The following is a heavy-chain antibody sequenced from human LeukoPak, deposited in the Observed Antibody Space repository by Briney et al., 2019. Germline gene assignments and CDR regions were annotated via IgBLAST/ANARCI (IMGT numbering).Heavy chain of an antibody. V-gene: IGHV1-69*13. CDR2: IIPIIGTA. D-gene: IGHD1-26*01. CDR3: ARDSGLSGSYTPGGGYYFDY. J-gene: IGHJ4*02. CDR1: GGTFSSYA. Sequence: SVKVSCKASGGTFSSYAISWVRQAPGQGLEWMGGIIPIIGTANYAQKFQGRVTITADESTSTAYMELSSLRSEDTAVYYCARDSGLSGSYTPGGGYYFDYWGQGTLVTVSS.